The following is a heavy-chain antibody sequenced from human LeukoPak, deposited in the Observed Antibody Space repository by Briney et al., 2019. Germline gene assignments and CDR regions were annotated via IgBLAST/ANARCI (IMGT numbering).Heavy chain of an antibody. Sequence: LRLSCVDSGFTFSSYEMNWIRQPPGKELQWIASVYYSGRTNYSPSLKSRVTISVDTSEKQFSLQLNSVTAADTAVYYCARQGSAYYFDFWGQGLLVTVSS. CDR2: VYYSGRT. J-gene: IGHJ4*02. V-gene: IGHV4-59*08. D-gene: IGHD2-15*01. CDR3: ARQGSAYYFDF. CDR1: GFTFSSYE.